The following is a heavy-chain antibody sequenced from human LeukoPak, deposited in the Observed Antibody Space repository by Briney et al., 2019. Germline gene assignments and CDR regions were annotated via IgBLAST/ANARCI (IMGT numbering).Heavy chain of an antibody. V-gene: IGHV4-59*01. CDR1: GGSISSYY. J-gene: IGHJ4*02. Sequence: SETLSLTCTVSGGSISSYYWSWIRQPPGKGLEWIGYIYYSGSTNYNPSLKSRVTMSVDTSKNQFSLKLSSVTAADTAVYYCARDRWGNWNDDYFDYWGQGTLVTVSS. CDR3: ARDRWGNWNDDYFDY. D-gene: IGHD1-20*01. CDR2: IYYSGST.